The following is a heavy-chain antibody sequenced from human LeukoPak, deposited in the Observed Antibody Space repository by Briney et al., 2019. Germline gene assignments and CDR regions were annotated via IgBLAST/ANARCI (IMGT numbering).Heavy chain of an antibody. CDR2: INPNSGGT. CDR1: GYTFTGYY. Sequence: ASVKVSCKASGYTFTGYYMHWVRQAPGQGLEWMGWINPNSGGTNYAQKFQGRVTMTRDTSISTAYMELSRLRSDDTAVYYCAREGLHGDYYYYYMDVWGKGTTVTISS. V-gene: IGHV1-2*02. CDR3: AREGLHGDYYYYYMDV. J-gene: IGHJ6*03.